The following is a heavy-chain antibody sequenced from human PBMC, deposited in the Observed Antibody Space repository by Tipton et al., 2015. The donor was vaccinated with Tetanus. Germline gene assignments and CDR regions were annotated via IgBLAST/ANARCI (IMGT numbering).Heavy chain of an antibody. V-gene: IGHV1-18*04. CDR3: ARTHDYGDYGNWFDP. D-gene: IGHD4-17*01. CDR2: ISAYNGNT. CDR1: GYTFTSYG. J-gene: IGHJ5*02. Sequence: QMQLVQSGAEVKKPGASVKVSCKASGYTFTSYGISWVRQAPGQGLEWMGWISAYNGNTNYAQKLQGRVIMTTDTSTSTAYMELRSLRSDDTAVYYCARTHDYGDYGNWFDPWGQGTLVTVSS.